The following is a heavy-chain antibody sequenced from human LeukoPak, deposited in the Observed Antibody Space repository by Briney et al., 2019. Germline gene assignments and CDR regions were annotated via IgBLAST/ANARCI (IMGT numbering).Heavy chain of an antibody. J-gene: IGHJ4*02. D-gene: IGHD3-3*01. Sequence: SETLSLTCTVSGGSISSSSYYWGWIRQPPGKGLEWIGSIYYSGSTYYNPSLKSRVTISVDTSKNQFSLKLSSVTAADTAVYYCATHGGFWSGYPTGYWGQGTLVTVSS. CDR3: ATHGGFWSGYPTGY. CDR1: GGSISSSSYY. V-gene: IGHV4-39*01. CDR2: IYYSGST.